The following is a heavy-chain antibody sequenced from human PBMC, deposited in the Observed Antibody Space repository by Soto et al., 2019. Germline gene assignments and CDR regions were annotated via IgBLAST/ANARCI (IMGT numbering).Heavy chain of an antibody. CDR1: GHSFTSHA. V-gene: IGHV1-3*01. CDR2: INAANGNT. CDR3: ARDRLLFWFDL. Sequence: GASVKVSCKASGHSFTSHAIHWMRQAPGQRLEWMGWINAANGNTKYLQKFQGRVTIARDTSANTVYMELSSLRSEDTAMYYCARDRLLFWFDLWGQGTLVTVSS. J-gene: IGHJ5*02. D-gene: IGHD5-18*01.